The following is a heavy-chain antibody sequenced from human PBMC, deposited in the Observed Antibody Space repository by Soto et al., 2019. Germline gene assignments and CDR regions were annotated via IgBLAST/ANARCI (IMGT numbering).Heavy chain of an antibody. CDR1: GGSISSSSYY. D-gene: IGHD3-16*01. J-gene: IGHJ4*02. CDR3: ARVGLDCDYIWGSYRVDY. Sequence: QLQLQESGPGLVKPSETLSLTCTVSGGSISSSSYYWGWIRQPPGKGLEWIGSIYYSGSTYYNPSLKSRVTISVDTSKNQFSLKLSSVTAADTAVYYCARVGLDCDYIWGSYRVDYWGQGTLVTVSS. CDR2: IYYSGST. V-gene: IGHV4-39*01.